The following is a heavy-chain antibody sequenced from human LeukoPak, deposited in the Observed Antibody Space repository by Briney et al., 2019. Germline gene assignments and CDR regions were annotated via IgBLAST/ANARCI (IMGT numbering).Heavy chain of an antibody. Sequence: ASVKVSCKASGYTFTGYYMHWVRQAPGLGLEWMGWINPNSGGTNYAQKFQGRVTMTRDTSISTAYMELSGLRSDDTAVYYCARVPLLAAGVYWGQGTLVTVSS. J-gene: IGHJ4*02. CDR1: GYTFTGYY. CDR2: INPNSGGT. D-gene: IGHD2-15*01. V-gene: IGHV1-2*02. CDR3: ARVPLLAAGVY.